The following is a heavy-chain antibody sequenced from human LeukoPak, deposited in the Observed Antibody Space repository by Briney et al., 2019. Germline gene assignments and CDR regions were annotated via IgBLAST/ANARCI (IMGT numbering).Heavy chain of an antibody. D-gene: IGHD3-10*01. CDR3: ARDSTYYYDSGSSGPHYFDN. CDR2: ISSGGVYE. CDR1: GFTFSNYA. J-gene: IGHJ4*02. V-gene: IGHV3-30*01. Sequence: GGSLRLSCAASGFTFSNYAMHWVRQAPGRGLEWVSIISSGGVYEYYADSVKGRFTISRDNSKNTLYLQLNSLRPEDTAVYYCARDSTYYYDSGSSGPHYFDNWGQETLVTVSS.